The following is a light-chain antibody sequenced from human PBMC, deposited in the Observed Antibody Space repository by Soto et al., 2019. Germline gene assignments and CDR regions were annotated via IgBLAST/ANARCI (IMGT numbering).Light chain of an antibody. V-gene: IGKV1-5*01. Sequence: DIQMTRSPSTLSASVGDNITSTCRASQSLSSYLAWYQQKPGRAPKLLIFDASSLERGVPSRFSGSGSGTEFRLTSSSLQPDDFATYDCQQYKAFGQGTKVDIK. J-gene: IGKJ1*01. CDR2: DAS. CDR3: QQYKA. CDR1: QSLSSY.